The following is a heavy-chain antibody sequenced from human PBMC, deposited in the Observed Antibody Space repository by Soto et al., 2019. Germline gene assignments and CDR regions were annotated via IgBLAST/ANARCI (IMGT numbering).Heavy chain of an antibody. D-gene: IGHD4-17*01. CDR2: MYYSGST. Sequence: SETLSLTCTVSGGSVGSGSYYWSWIRQAPGKGLEWIGYMYYSGSTNYNPSLKSRVTISVDTSKNKFSLKLSSLTAADTAVYYGATVPVTYSQGIEDWGQGTMVTVSS. CDR3: ATVPVTYSQGIED. CDR1: GGSVGSGSYY. J-gene: IGHJ4*02. V-gene: IGHV4-61*01.